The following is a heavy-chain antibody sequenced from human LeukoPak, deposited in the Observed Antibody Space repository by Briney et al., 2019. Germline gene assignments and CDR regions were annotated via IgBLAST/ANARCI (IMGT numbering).Heavy chain of an antibody. CDR2: INAGNGNT. J-gene: IGHJ4*02. Sequence: ASVKVSCKASGYTFTSYAMHWVRQAPGQRLEWMGWINAGNGNTKYSQKFQGRVTITRDTSASTAYMELSSLRSEDTAVYYCARDIRQPPKYYYGSGSYGYWGQGTLVTVSS. CDR3: ARDIRQPPKYYYGSGSYGY. D-gene: IGHD3-10*01. V-gene: IGHV1-3*01. CDR1: GYTFTSYA.